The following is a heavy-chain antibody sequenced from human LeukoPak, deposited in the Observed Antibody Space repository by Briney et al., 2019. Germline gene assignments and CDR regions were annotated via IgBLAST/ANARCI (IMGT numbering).Heavy chain of an antibody. CDR2: IYYSGST. CDR1: GGSITSGAYY. V-gene: IGHV4-39*01. D-gene: IGHD3-22*01. CDR3: ARHTSRSSGYYSTVYDAFDI. Sequence: SQTLSLTCTVSGGSITSGAYYWGWIRQPPGKGLEWLGTIYYSGSTHYNPSLKSRVTISVDTSKNQFSLKLSSVTAADTAVYYCARHTSRSSGYYSTVYDAFDIWGQGTMVTVAS. J-gene: IGHJ3*02.